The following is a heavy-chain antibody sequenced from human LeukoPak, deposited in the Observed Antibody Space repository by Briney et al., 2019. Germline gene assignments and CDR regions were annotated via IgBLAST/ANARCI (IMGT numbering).Heavy chain of an antibody. CDR2: IYSDGSI. CDR3: ARDRRRLRGMNGDGDAFDI. D-gene: IGHD1-1*01. J-gene: IGHJ3*02. V-gene: IGHV3-53*01. Sequence: GGSLRLSCAASGFSVGGNYISWVRQAPGKGLEWVSLIYSDGSIFHADSVKGRFTMSRDNSRNTLDLQMNSLRVEDTAVYFCARDRRRLRGMNGDGDAFDIWGQGTMVTVSS. CDR1: GFSVGGNY.